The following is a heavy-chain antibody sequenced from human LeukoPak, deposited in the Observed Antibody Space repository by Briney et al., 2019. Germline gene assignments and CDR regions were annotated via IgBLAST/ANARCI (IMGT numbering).Heavy chain of an antibody. J-gene: IGHJ3*02. CDR2: IIPIFGTA. CDR1: GGTFSSYA. V-gene: IGHV1-69*01. CDR3: ARSNRETYSNYGGDAFDI. D-gene: IGHD4-11*01. Sequence: SVKVSCKASGGTFSSYAISWVRQSPGQGLEWMGGIIPIFGTANYAQKFQGRVTITADESTSTGYMELSSLRSEDTAVYYCARSNRETYSNYGGDAFDIWGQGTMVTVSS.